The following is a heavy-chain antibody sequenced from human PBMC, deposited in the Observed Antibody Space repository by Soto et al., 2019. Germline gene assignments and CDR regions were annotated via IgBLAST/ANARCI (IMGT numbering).Heavy chain of an antibody. CDR3: ASYVRSYYHGLDV. Sequence: QVQLVQSGAEVKKPGASVKVSCKASGYTFSSHDINWVRQATGQGLEWMEWMNPKSGNTGYAQKLQGRITMTRHTTRSKAYMEPSSLRSEDMAVYYCASYVRSYYHGLDVWGQGTTVTVSS. CDR1: GYTFSSHD. CDR2: MNPKSGNT. J-gene: IGHJ6*02. D-gene: IGHD3-16*01. V-gene: IGHV1-8*01.